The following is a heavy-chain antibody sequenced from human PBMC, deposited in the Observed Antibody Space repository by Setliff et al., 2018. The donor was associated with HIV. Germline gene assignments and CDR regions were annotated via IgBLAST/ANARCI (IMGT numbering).Heavy chain of an antibody. J-gene: IGHJ4*02. V-gene: IGHV4-39*01. CDR2: IYYSGST. D-gene: IGHD6-6*01. Sequence: SETLSLTCTVSGGSISSSSYYWGWIRQPPGKGLGWIGTIYYSGSTYSNPSLKSRVTMSVDTSKNQFSLKLISVTAADTAVYYCARREYSSSSPPFDYWGQGTLVTVSS. CDR1: GGSISSSSYY. CDR3: ARREYSSSSPPFDY.